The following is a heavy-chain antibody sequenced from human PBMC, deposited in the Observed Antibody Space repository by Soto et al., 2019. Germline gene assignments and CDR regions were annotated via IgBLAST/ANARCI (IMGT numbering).Heavy chain of an antibody. CDR3: ARVRDILTGYYTNHSMDG. CDR1: GGSISTYY. J-gene: IGHJ6*02. CDR2: IYYSGST. V-gene: IGHV4-59*01. Sequence: SETLSLTCTVSGGSISTYYWSWIRQPPGKGLEWIGYIYYSGSTNYNAALKSRVTISVDTSKNQVSLKLSSVTAADTAVYYCARVRDILTGYYTNHSMDGRGQGTMVTVSS. D-gene: IGHD3-9*01.